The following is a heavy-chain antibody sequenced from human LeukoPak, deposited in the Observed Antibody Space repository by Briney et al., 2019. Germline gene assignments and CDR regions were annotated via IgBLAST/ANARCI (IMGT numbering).Heavy chain of an antibody. CDR3: ARLGGDPAFFDY. V-gene: IGHV4-59*08. J-gene: IGHJ4*02. Sequence: SETLSLTCTVPGGSISSYYWSWIRQPPGKGLEWIGYIYYSGSTNYNPSLKSRVTISVDTSKNQFSLKLSSVTAADTAVYYCARLGGDPAFFDYWGQGTLVTVSS. CDR1: GGSISSYY. CDR2: IYYSGST. D-gene: IGHD3-10*01.